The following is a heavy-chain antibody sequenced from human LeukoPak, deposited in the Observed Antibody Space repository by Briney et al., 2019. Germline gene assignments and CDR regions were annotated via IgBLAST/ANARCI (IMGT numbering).Heavy chain of an antibody. V-gene: IGHV3-9*01. Sequence: GGSLRLSCAASGFTFDDYGMHWVRQAPGKGLEWVSGISWNSGSIVYADSVKGRFTISRDNAKNSLYLQMNSLRAEDTALYYCAKDIFYDSKARGFDYWGQGTLVTVSS. CDR3: AKDIFYDSKARGFDY. J-gene: IGHJ4*02. CDR1: GFTFDDYG. CDR2: ISWNSGSI. D-gene: IGHD3-22*01.